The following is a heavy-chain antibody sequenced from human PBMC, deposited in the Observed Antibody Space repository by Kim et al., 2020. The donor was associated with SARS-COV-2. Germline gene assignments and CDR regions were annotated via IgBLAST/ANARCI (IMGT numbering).Heavy chain of an antibody. CDR3: ARDRVVDGSGSYSNYYYYYGMDV. Sequence: GGSLRLSCAASGFTFSDYYMSWIRQAPGKGLEWVSYISSSGSTIYYADSVKGRFTISRDNAKNSLYLQMNSLRAEDTAVYYCARDRVVDGSGSYSNYYYYYGMDVWGQGTTVTVSS. CDR1: GFTFSDYY. CDR2: ISSSGSTI. D-gene: IGHD3-10*01. J-gene: IGHJ6*02. V-gene: IGHV3-11*01.